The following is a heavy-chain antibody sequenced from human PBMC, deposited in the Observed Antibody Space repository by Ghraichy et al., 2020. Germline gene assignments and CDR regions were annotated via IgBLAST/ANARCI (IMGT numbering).Heavy chain of an antibody. CDR2: INWNGGST. D-gene: IGHD3-10*01. J-gene: IGHJ5*02. V-gene: IGHV3-20*01. Sequence: GGSLRLSCAASGFTFDDYGMSWVRQAPGKGLEWVSGINWNGGSTGYADSVKGRFTISRDNAKNSLYLQMNSLRAEDTALYHCARVSSPRYYGSGSFRDWFDPWGQGTLVTVSS. CDR3: ARVSSPRYYGSGSFRDWFDP. CDR1: GFTFDDYG.